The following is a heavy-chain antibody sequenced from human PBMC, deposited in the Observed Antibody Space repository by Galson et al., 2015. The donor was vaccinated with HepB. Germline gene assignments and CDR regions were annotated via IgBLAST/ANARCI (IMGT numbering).Heavy chain of an antibody. D-gene: IGHD3-16*01. CDR2: MSSDGSKK. V-gene: IGHV3-30*18. CDR1: GFIFGDYD. J-gene: IGHJ6*02. CDR3: AKAGSPYDYSYGMDV. Sequence: SLRLSCAASGFIFGDYDIHWVRQAPGKGLEWVAVMSSDGSKKFYADSVKGRFTMYRDSPRNTLFLQMNSLRTEDAAVYYCAKAGSPYDYSYGMDVWGQGTTVTVSS.